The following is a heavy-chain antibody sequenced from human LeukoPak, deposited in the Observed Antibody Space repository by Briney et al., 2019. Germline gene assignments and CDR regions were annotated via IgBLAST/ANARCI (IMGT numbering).Heavy chain of an antibody. CDR3: ARRHYYGSGPDDY. J-gene: IGHJ4*02. CDR2: VYRGDSDT. V-gene: IGHV5-51*01. D-gene: IGHD3-10*01. Sequence: GESRKISCQGSGYSFTSYWIGWVRQMPGKGLEWMGNVYRGDSDTRYSPYLQGQVTISADKSISTAYLQWSSLKASDTAMYYCARRHYYGSGPDDYWGQGTLVTVSS. CDR1: GYSFTSYW.